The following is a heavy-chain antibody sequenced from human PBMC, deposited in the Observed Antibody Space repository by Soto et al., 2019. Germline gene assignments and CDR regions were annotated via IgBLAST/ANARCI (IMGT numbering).Heavy chain of an antibody. CDR3: AKVTGYCSSSSCRRDYYYYYGMDV. CDR2: ISYDGSDK. D-gene: IGHD2-2*01. J-gene: IGHJ6*02. Sequence: GGSLRLSCAASGFTFSNYGMHWVRRAPGKGLEWVAVISYDGSDKYYADSVKGRFSISRDNSKNTLYLQMNSLRAEDTAVYYCAKVTGYCSSSSCRRDYYYYYGMDVWGQGTTVTVSS. V-gene: IGHV3-30*18. CDR1: GFTFSNYG.